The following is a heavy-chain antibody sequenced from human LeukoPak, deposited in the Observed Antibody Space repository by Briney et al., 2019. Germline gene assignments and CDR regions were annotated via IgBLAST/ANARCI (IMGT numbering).Heavy chain of an antibody. V-gene: IGHV4-30-4*08. CDR3: AGSYSNYVGWFDP. CDR2: IYYSGST. J-gene: IGHJ5*02. D-gene: IGHD4-11*01. Sequence: SETLSLTCTVSGGSISSGDYYWSWIRQPPGKGLVWIGYIYYSGSTYYNPSLKSRVTISVDTSKNQFSLKLSSVTAADTAVYYCAGSYSNYVGWFDPWGQGTLVTVSS. CDR1: GGSISSGDYY.